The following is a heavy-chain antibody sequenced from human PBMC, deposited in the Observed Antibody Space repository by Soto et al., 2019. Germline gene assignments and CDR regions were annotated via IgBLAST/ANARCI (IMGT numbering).Heavy chain of an antibody. CDR2: ISAYNGNT. Sequence: ASVNVSCKSSGYTFTSYCISWVRQAPGQGLECMGWISAYNGNTNYAQKLQGRVTMTTDTSTSTAYMELRSLRSDDTAVYYCARGVPYSPSDYWGQGTLVTVSS. D-gene: IGHD2-21*01. V-gene: IGHV1-18*01. CDR1: GYTFTSYC. CDR3: ARGVPYSPSDY. J-gene: IGHJ4*02.